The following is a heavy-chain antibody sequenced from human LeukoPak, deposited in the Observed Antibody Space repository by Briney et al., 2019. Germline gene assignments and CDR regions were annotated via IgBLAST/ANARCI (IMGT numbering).Heavy chain of an antibody. Sequence: SETLSLTCTVSGGSISSYYWSWLRQPAGKGLEWIGRIYTSGSTNYNPSLKSRVTMSVDTSKNQFSLKLSSVTAADTAVYYCARDRSYYYGSGSYYQPINYYYYGMDVWGQGTTVTVSS. CDR3: ARDRSYYYGSGSYYQPINYYYYGMDV. V-gene: IGHV4-4*07. J-gene: IGHJ6*02. D-gene: IGHD3-10*01. CDR2: IYTSGST. CDR1: GGSISSYY.